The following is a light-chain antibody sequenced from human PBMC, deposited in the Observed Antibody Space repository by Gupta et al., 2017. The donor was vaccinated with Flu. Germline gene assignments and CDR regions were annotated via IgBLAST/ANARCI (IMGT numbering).Light chain of an antibody. V-gene: IGLV2-23*01. CDR1: SSDVGSYNL. J-gene: IGLJ2*01. CDR3: CSYAGSSTLV. Sequence: QSALTQPASVSGSPGQSITISCTGTSSDVGSYNLVSWYQQHPGKAPKLMIYEGSKRPSGVSNRFFGPKSGNTASLTISGLQAEDEADYYCCSYAGSSTLVFGGGTKLTVL. CDR2: EGS.